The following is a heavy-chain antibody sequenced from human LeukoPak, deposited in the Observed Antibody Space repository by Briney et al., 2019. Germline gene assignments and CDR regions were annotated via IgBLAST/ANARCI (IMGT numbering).Heavy chain of an antibody. CDR2: ISSSRSTR. V-gene: IGHV3-48*04. CDR1: GFTFSSYS. CDR3: ARDARDYGDYFRDYYYYMDV. D-gene: IGHD4-17*01. Sequence: GGSLRLSCAPSGFTFSSYSMIWVRQAPGKGLEWVSYISSSRSTRYYADSVKGRFTISRDNAKNSLYLQMNSLRAEDTAVYYCARDARDYGDYFRDYYYYMDVWGKGTTVTVSS. J-gene: IGHJ6*03.